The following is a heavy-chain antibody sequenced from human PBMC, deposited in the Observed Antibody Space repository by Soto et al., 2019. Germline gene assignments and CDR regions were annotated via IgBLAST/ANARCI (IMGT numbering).Heavy chain of an antibody. D-gene: IGHD2-15*01. CDR1: GFTFSSYA. J-gene: IGHJ4*02. CDR2: ISGSGGST. CDR3: AKGGTAVVVAATNY. Sequence: GGSLRLSCAASGFTFSSYAMSWVRQAPGKGLEWVSAISGSGGSTYYADSVKGRFTISRDNSKNTLYLQMNSLRAEDTAVYYCAKGGTAVVVAATNYWGQGTLVTVSS. V-gene: IGHV3-23*01.